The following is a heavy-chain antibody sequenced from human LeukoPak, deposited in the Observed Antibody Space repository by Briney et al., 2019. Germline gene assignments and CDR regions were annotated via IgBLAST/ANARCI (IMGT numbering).Heavy chain of an antibody. CDR2: ISSSTSYI. J-gene: IGHJ6*02. Sequence: GGSLRLSCAASGFTFNNYAMGWVRQAPGKGLEWVSSISSSTSYIYYADSVKGRFTISRDNAKNSLFLQMNSLRAEDTAVYYCARVGYYYGMDVWGQGTTVTVSS. CDR1: GFTFNNYA. V-gene: IGHV3-21*01. CDR3: ARVGYYYGMDV.